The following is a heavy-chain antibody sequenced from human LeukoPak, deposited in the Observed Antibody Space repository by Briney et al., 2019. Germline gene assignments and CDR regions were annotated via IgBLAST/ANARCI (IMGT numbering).Heavy chain of an antibody. Sequence: ASVKVSCKASGYTFTSYDINWVRQATGQGLEWMGWMNPNSGNTGYAQKFQGRVTITRNTSISTAYMELSSLRSEDTAVYYCARGGPRVLPYAFDYWGPGTRVPVSS. CDR1: GYTFTSYD. D-gene: IGHD5/OR15-5a*01. CDR2: MNPNSGNT. V-gene: IGHV1-8*03. CDR3: ARGGPRVLPYAFDY. J-gene: IGHJ4*02.